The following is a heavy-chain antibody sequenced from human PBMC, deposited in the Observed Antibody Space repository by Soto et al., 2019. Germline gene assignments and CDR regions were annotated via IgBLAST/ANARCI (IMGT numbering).Heavy chain of an antibody. D-gene: IGHD3-10*01. CDR3: ARQRGKFGELLPYNWFDP. CDR1: GDSISSGDYY. J-gene: IGHJ5*02. CDR2: IYNSGTT. V-gene: IGHV4-30-4*01. Sequence: QVQLQESGPGLVKPSQTLSLTCTVSGDSISSGDYYWSWIRQPPGKGLEWIGYIYNSGTTYHNPSLTSRLTISVDTSKNQSPLKLTSVTAADTAVYYCARQRGKFGELLPYNWFDPWGQGTLVTVSS.